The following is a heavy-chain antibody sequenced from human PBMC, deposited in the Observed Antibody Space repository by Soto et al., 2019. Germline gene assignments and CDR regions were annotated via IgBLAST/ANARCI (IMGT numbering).Heavy chain of an antibody. V-gene: IGHV4-31*03. D-gene: IGHD3-9*01. J-gene: IGHJ4*02. Sequence: SETLSLTCTVSGGSISSGGYYWSWIRQHPGKGLEWIGYIYYSGSTYYNPSLKSRVTISVDTSKNQFSLKLSSVTAADTAVYYCARDRHYDILTGPKGFDYWGQGTLVTVSS. CDR3: ARDRHYDILTGPKGFDY. CDR1: GGSISSGGYY. CDR2: IYYSGST.